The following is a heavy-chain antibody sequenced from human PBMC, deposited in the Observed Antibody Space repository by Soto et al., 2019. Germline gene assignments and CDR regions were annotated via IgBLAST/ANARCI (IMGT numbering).Heavy chain of an antibody. D-gene: IGHD3-22*01. CDR2: ISAYNGNT. V-gene: IGHV1-18*01. Sequence: ASVKVSCKASGYTFTSYGISWVRQAPGQGLEWMGWISAYNGNTNYAQKLQGRVTMTTDTSTSTAYMELRSLRSDDTAVYYCARVRDYYDSSGYYVEYWGPGTLVTVSS. J-gene: IGHJ4*02. CDR3: ARVRDYYDSSGYYVEY. CDR1: GYTFTSYG.